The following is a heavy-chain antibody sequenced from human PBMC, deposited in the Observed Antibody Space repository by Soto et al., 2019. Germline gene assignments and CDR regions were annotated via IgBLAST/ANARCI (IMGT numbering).Heavy chain of an antibody. CDR1: GITFTTYA. CDR3: ASAISGYGT. J-gene: IGHJ5*02. CDR2: INAGNGNT. D-gene: IGHD5-12*01. Sequence: ASVKVPCKASGITFTTYAIQWVRQAPGQGLEWMGWINAGNGNTRYSQKFQGRVTLTRDTSASTAYMDLSRLTSEGAAIYYCASAISGYGTWGQGTLGTVSS. V-gene: IGHV1-3*01.